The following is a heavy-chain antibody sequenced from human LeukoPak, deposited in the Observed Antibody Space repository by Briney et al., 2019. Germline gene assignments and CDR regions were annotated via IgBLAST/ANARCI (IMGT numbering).Heavy chain of an antibody. CDR3: ARLMGFGELSYGMDV. CDR1: GGSISSYY. CDR2: IYYSGST. Sequence: SETLSLTCTVSGGSISSYYWSWIRQPPGKGLEWIGYIYYSGSTNYNPSLKSRVTISVDTSKNQFSLKLSSVTAADTAVYYCARLMGFGELSYGMDVWGQGTTVTVSS. J-gene: IGHJ6*02. V-gene: IGHV4-59*01. D-gene: IGHD3-10*01.